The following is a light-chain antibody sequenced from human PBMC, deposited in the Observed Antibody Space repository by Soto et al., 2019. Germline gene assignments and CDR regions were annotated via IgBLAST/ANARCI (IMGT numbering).Light chain of an antibody. V-gene: IGKV3-20*01. CDR3: QHYGSSSRT. Sequence: EIVMTHSPATLSVSPCGRATLSFRASQSISDTLAWYQQKPGQAPRLLIYGASSRATGIPDRFSGSGSGTDFTLTISRLEPEDFAVYYCQHYGSSSRTFGQGTKVDIK. CDR1: QSISDT. J-gene: IGKJ1*01. CDR2: GAS.